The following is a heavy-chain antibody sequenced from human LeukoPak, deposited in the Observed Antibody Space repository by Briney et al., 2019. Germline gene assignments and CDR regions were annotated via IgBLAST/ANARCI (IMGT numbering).Heavy chain of an antibody. CDR1: GFAFTSSA. V-gene: IGHV1-58*02. D-gene: IGHD4-11*01. Sequence: GASVKVSCKASGFAFTSSAMQWVRQARGQRLEWIGWIVVGSGNTNYAQKFHERVTITRDMSTSTAYMELSSLRSEDTAAYYCAAVSLMTPVTPFDYWGQGTLVTVSS. CDR3: AAVSLMTPVTPFDY. CDR2: IVVGSGNT. J-gene: IGHJ4*02.